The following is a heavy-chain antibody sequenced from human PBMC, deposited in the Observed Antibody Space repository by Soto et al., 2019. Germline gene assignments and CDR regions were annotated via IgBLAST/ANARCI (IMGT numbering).Heavy chain of an antibody. D-gene: IGHD3-16*01. CDR3: ARHNGPLYVGYYYDMDV. J-gene: IGHJ6*02. CDR2: IYDSGYT. V-gene: IGHV4-39*01. CDR1: CGSISSSSYY. Sequence: PSDTLSLTCTVSCGSISSSSYYWGWIRHPPGKGLEWIGSIYDSGYTYDNPSLKSRVTISVDTSKNQFSLKLGSVTAADTAVYYCARHNGPLYVGYYYDMDVWGQGTTVT.